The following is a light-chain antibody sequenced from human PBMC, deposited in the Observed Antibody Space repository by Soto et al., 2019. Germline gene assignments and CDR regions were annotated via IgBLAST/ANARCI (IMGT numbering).Light chain of an antibody. CDR2: DTS. V-gene: IGKV3-11*01. Sequence: EIVVTQSPATLSLSPGDRATLSCRTSQNVKCYLAWYQQKPGQAPRLLIYDTSNMATGIPARFSSSGSGTYSTLTISRLEHEDSAYYYCHQSGACPTFGGGTKVEIK. CDR3: HQSGACPT. CDR1: QNVKCY. J-gene: IGKJ4*01.